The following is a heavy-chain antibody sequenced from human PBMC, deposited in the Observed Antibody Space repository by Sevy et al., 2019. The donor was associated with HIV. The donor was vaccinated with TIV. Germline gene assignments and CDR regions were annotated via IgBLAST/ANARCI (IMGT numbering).Heavy chain of an antibody. J-gene: IGHJ4*02. CDR3: ARISMTTVIGFFDY. CDR1: GGSFSGYY. D-gene: IGHD4-17*01. Sequence: SETLSLTCAVYGGSFSGYYWSWIRQPPGKGLEWIGEINHSGSTNYNPSLKSRVTISVDTSKNQFSLKLSSVTAADTAVYYCARISMTTVIGFFDYWGQGTLVTVSS. V-gene: IGHV4-34*01. CDR2: INHSGST.